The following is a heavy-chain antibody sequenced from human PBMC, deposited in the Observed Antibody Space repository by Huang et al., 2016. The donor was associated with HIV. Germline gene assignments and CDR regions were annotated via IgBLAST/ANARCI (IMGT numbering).Heavy chain of an antibody. CDR1: GGAIRWSNYC. CDR3: ARQPRRAFDI. D-gene: IGHD6-25*01. CDR2: IYYSGST. V-gene: IGHV4-39*01. J-gene: IGHJ3*02. Sequence: QLQLQESGPGLVKPSETLSLTCTVSGGAIRWSNYCVGWIGQPPGRGREWIGSIYYSGSTDYNPSLKSRVTISVDTSKNQFSLRLSSVTAADRALYYCARQPRRAFDIWGQGTMVTVSS.